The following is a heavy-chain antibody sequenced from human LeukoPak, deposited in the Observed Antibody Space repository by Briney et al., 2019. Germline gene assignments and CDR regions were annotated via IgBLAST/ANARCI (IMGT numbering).Heavy chain of an antibody. CDR2: MTPNSGNT. V-gene: IGHV1-8*01. Sequence: SVKVSCKASGYTFTSYDINWVRQATGQGLEWMGWMTPNSGNTAYAQKFQGRVTMTRNTSTSTAYMELSSLRSEDTAVYYCARDDSGTYLAHYNWFDPWGQGTLVTVSS. CDR3: ARDDSGTYLAHYNWFDP. J-gene: IGHJ5*02. CDR1: GYTFTSYD. D-gene: IGHD3-10*01.